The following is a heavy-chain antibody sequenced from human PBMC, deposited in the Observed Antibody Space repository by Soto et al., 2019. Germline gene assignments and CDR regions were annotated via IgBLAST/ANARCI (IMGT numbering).Heavy chain of an antibody. Sequence: QVQLVESGGGLVKPGGSLRLSWAASGFTFSDYYMSWIRQAPGKGLEWVSYISSSSSYTNYADSVKGRFTISRDNAKNSLYLQMNSLRAEDTAVYYCARSKATVTEVDYWGQGTLVTVSS. CDR2: ISSSSSYT. J-gene: IGHJ4*02. CDR1: GFTFSDYY. V-gene: IGHV3-11*05. CDR3: ARSKATVTEVDY. D-gene: IGHD4-17*01.